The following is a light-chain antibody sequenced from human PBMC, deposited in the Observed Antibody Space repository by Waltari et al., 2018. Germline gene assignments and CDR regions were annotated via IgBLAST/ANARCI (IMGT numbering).Light chain of an antibody. CDR3: AAWDDTLKGL. Sequence: QSVLTQPHSASGAPGQRVTITCSIGSSNIGSNTVNWYQQFPGTAPKLLMFNDDQRASGVPGRFSGSRSVTSASLAISGLQSEDEATYYCAAWDDTLKGLFGGGTTLTVL. CDR1: SSNIGSNT. J-gene: IGLJ3*02. CDR2: NDD. V-gene: IGLV1-44*01.